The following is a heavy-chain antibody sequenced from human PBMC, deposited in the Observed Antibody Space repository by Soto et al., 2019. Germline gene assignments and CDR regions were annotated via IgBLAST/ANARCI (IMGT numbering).Heavy chain of an antibody. J-gene: IGHJ3*01. V-gene: IGHV3-20*04. Sequence: EVELVESGGGVVRPGGSLRLSCAASGFRFDDFGMSWVRQAPGKGLEWVCGITWNSGSTGYADSVKGRFRISRDNAKNSLYLQMDSLRAEDTAFYYCARDGGVAVAVDAFDLWGQGTMVTVSS. D-gene: IGHD6-19*01. CDR3: ARDGGVAVAVDAFDL. CDR2: ITWNSGST. CDR1: GFRFDDFG.